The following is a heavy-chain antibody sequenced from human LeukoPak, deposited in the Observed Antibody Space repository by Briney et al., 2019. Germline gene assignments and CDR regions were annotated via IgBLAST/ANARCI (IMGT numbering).Heavy chain of an antibody. D-gene: IGHD6-13*01. CDR2: INPNSGGT. J-gene: IGHJ6*03. CDR1: GYTFTGYY. Sequence: GASVKVSCKASGYTFTGYYMHWVRQAPGQGLEWMGWINPNSGGTNYAQKFQGRVTMTRDTSISTAYMELSRLRSDDTAVYYCARDPSSSWLSYYYMDVWGKGTTVTISS. V-gene: IGHV1-2*02. CDR3: ARDPSSSWLSYYYMDV.